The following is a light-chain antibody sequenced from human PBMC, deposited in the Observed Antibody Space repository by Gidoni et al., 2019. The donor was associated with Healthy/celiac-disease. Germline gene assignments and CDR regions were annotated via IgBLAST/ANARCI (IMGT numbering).Light chain of an antibody. Sequence: SVSGSPGQSITISCTGTSSDVGGYNYVSWYQQHPGKAPKLIIYDVSNRPSGVSNRFSGSKSGNTASLTISGLQAEDEADYYCSSYTSSSTPYWVFGGGTKLTVL. CDR2: DVS. CDR1: SSDVGGYNY. V-gene: IGLV2-14*04. J-gene: IGLJ3*02. CDR3: SSYTSSSTPYWV.